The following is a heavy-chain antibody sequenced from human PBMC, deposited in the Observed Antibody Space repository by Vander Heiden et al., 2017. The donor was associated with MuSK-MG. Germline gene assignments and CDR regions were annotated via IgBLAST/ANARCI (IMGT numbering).Heavy chain of an antibody. CDR2: ISAYNGNT. CDR3: ARDAGVVPAASFDY. V-gene: IGHV1-18*01. J-gene: IGHJ4*02. D-gene: IGHD2-2*01. Sequence: QVQLVQSGAEVKKPGASVKVSCQASGYTFPSYGISWVRPPPGQGLEWMGWISAYNGNTNYAQKLQCRVTMTTETSTSTAYMELRSLRSDDTAVYYCARDAGVVPAASFDYWGQGTLVNVSS. CDR1: GYTFPSYG.